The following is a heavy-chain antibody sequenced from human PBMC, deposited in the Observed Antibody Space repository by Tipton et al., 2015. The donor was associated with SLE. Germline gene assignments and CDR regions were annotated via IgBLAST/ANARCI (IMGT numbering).Heavy chain of an antibody. CDR2: INWNGDST. CDR3: ARVDSNWNHFDF. J-gene: IGHJ4*02. Sequence: GSLRLSCSASGFTFEDYGVSWVRQAPGKGLEWVSVINWNGDSTDYADSVRGRFTIFRDNAKNSLFLQMNSLRVDDTAFYYCARVDSNWNHFDFWGQGTLVTVSS. D-gene: IGHD1-1*01. V-gene: IGHV3-20*04. CDR1: GFTFEDYG.